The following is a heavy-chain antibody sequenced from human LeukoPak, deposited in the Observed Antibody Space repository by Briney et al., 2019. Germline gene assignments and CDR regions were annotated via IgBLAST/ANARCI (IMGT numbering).Heavy chain of an antibody. CDR2: IYNSGST. CDR1: GYSISSGYY. J-gene: IGHJ4*02. CDR3: ARTHQNYCSSTSCYGGEDY. V-gene: IGHV4-38-2*01. Sequence: SETLSLTCAVSGYSISSGYYWGWIRRPPGKGGEGIGIIYNSGSTHYTPSLNSRVPISVDTSKNQFSLQLSSVTAADTAVYYCARTHQNYCSSTSCYGGEDYWGQGTLVTVSS. D-gene: IGHD2-2*01.